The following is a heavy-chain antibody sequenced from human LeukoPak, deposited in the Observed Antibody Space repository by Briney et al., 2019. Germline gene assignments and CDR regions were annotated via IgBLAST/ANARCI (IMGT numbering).Heavy chain of an antibody. J-gene: IGHJ5*02. V-gene: IGHV3-48*03. Sequence: PGGSLRLSCATSGFTFSSYEMNWVRQAPGKGLEWVSYISSRGSAKYYADSVKDRFTISRDNAKNSLYLQMNSLRAEDTAVYYCARGGDIVVVPDPRFDPWGQGTLVTVSS. CDR1: GFTFSSYE. D-gene: IGHD2-2*01. CDR2: ISSRGSAK. CDR3: ARGGDIVVVPDPRFDP.